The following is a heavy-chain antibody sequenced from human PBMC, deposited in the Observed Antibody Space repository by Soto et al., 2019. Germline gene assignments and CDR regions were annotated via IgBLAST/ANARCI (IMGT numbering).Heavy chain of an antibody. Sequence: SEILSLTCTVSGGSISSSSYYWGWIRQPPGKGLEWIGSIYYSGSTYYNPSLKSRVTISVDTSKNQFSLKLSSVTAADTAVYYCARPRDMIVENNWFDPWGQGTLVTVSS. CDR3: ARPRDMIVENNWFDP. CDR2: IYYSGST. D-gene: IGHD3-22*01. CDR1: GGSISSSSYY. V-gene: IGHV4-39*01. J-gene: IGHJ5*02.